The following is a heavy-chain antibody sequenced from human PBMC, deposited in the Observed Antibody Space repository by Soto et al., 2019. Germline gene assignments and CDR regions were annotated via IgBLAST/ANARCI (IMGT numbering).Heavy chain of an antibody. CDR3: ARGLPKVAGGAFDI. Sequence: QVHLVESGGVVVQPGRSLTLSCAASGFSFRTSGMHWVRQAPGKGLEWVTGMWYDGHVEGYLDSVKGRFTISRDNSNSLMSLQMSNLRVDDTAVYYCARGLPKVAGGAFDIWGHGTMVTVSS. D-gene: IGHD2-15*01. V-gene: IGHV3-33*01. J-gene: IGHJ3*02. CDR2: MWYDGHVE. CDR1: GFSFRTSG.